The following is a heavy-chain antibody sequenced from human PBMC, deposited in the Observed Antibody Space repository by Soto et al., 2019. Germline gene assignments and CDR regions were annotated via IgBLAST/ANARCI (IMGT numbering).Heavy chain of an antibody. CDR1: GGSISSYY. CDR2: IYYSGST. CDR3: ARSSPRVPMDY. D-gene: IGHD2-2*01. Sequence: GPGPVSPSETLSLTCTVSGGSISSYYWSWIRQPPGKGLEWIGYIYYSGSTNYNPSLKSLVTISVDTSKNQFSLKLSSVTAADTAVYYCARSSPRVPMDYWGQGTLVTVSS. J-gene: IGHJ4*02. V-gene: IGHV4-59*01.